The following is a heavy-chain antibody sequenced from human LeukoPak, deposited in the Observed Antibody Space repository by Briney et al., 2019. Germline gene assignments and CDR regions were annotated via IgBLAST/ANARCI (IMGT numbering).Heavy chain of an antibody. D-gene: IGHD3-22*01. CDR3: ARGVYYYDSSGKYYFDY. CDR2: IIPIFGTA. CDR1: GGTFSSYA. Sequence: ASVKVSCKASGGTFSSYAISWVRQAPGQGLEWMGGIIPIFGTANYAQKFQGRVTITADESTSTAYMKLGSLRSEDTAVYYCARGVYYYDSSGKYYFDYWGQGTLVTVSS. J-gene: IGHJ4*02. V-gene: IGHV1-69*13.